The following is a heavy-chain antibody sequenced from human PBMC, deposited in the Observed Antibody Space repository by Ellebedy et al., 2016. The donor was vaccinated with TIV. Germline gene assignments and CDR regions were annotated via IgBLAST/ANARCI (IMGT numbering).Heavy chain of an antibody. V-gene: IGHV1-46*01. D-gene: IGHD3-22*01. CDR2: VNPNDGDT. CDR1: GYTFTTYY. Sequence: AASVKVSCKSSGYTFTTYYLHWVRQAPGQGLEWMGVVNPNDGDTTYAQKFQGRISMARDTSTGTIYMELTSLRSADTAIYYCARAMYYYDSRGYGYFDLWGRGTLVSVSA. J-gene: IGHJ2*01. CDR3: ARAMYYYDSRGYGYFDL.